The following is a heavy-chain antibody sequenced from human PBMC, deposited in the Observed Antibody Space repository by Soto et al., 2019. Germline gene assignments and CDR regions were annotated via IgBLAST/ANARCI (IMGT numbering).Heavy chain of an antibody. D-gene: IGHD2-21*02. J-gene: IGHJ6*02. V-gene: IGHV4-4*02. CDR1: GGSISSSHW. CDR3: VRDADETAIVPAPWLV. CDR2: IYHSGST. Sequence: QVHLQESGPGLVNPSGTLTLTCAVSGGSISSSHWWGWVRQAPGKGLEWIGEIYHSGSTNYNPSLKSPITMAVDKSKNQFSVNLSSVTAADTAVYYCVRDADETAIVPAPWLVWGRGTMVTVSS.